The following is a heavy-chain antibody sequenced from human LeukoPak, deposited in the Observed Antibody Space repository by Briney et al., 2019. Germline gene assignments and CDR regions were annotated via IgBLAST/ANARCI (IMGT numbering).Heavy chain of an antibody. Sequence: GESLKISCKGSGYSFTTYWIGWVRQMPGKGLEWMGIVYPGDSDPKYSPSFQGQVTISADKSINTAYLQWSSLKASDTAMYYCARASEVRFLEWLSYDYWGQGTLVTVSS. J-gene: IGHJ4*02. V-gene: IGHV5-51*01. CDR2: VYPGDSDP. D-gene: IGHD3-3*01. CDR3: ARASEVRFLEWLSYDY. CDR1: GYSFTTYW.